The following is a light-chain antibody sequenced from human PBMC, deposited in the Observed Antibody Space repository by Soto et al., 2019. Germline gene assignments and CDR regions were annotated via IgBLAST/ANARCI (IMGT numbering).Light chain of an antibody. CDR3: QQRSNWPPWIT. Sequence: EILMTQSPATLSVSPGERATLSCRSSQSITRNLAWYQQSPGQAPRLLIYGASTRATGIPARFSGSGSGTEFTLTISSLEPEDFAVYYCQQRSNWPPWITFGQGTRLEIK. V-gene: IGKV3-15*01. CDR2: GAS. J-gene: IGKJ5*01. CDR1: QSITRN.